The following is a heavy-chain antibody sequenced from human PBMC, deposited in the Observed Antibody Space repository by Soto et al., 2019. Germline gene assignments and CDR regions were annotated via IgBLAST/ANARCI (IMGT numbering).Heavy chain of an antibody. V-gene: IGHV3-23*01. CDR1: GFTFDYHG. CDR2: INDIGTNT. Sequence: GGSLRLSCAASGFTFDYHGMTWVRQAPGKGLEWVATINDIGTNTHYADSVKGRFTISRDNSKNTLRLQMDSLRAEDTATYYCVSWVSAHLDKWGQGTLVTVSS. CDR3: VSWVSAHLDK. J-gene: IGHJ4*02. D-gene: IGHD2-8*01.